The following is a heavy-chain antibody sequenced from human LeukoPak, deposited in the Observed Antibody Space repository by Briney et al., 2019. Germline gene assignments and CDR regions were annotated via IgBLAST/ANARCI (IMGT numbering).Heavy chain of an antibody. D-gene: IGHD6-13*01. CDR1: GYTFTGYY. CDR2: INPNSGGT. V-gene: IGHV1-2*02. Sequence: ASVKVSCKASGYTFTGYYMHWVRQAPGQGLEWMGWINPNSGGTNYAQKFQGRVTMTRDTSISTAYMELSRLRSDDTAVYYCARVGAYQMIAAAERNFDYWGQGTLVTVSS. J-gene: IGHJ4*02. CDR3: ARVGAYQMIAAAERNFDY.